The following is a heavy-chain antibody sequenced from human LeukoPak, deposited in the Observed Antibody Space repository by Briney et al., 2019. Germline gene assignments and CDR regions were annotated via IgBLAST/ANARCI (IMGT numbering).Heavy chain of an antibody. CDR1: GFTASSNY. CDR3: ATVRPRIRYFDWLLEEDAFDI. D-gene: IGHD3-9*01. J-gene: IGHJ3*02. CDR2: IYSVGST. V-gene: IGHV3-53*01. Sequence: TGGSLKPSLAASGFTASSNYMSWVRKPPGKGLGWVSVIYSVGSTYYADSVKGRFTISRDNSKNTLYLQMNSLRAEDTAVYYCATVRPRIRYFDWLLEEDAFDIWGQGTMVTVSS.